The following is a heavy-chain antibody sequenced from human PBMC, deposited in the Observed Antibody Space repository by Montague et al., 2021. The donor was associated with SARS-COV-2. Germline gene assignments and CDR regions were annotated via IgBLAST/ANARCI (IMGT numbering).Heavy chain of an antibody. J-gene: IGHJ5*02. CDR2: IYYSGIT. Sequence: SETLSLTCTVSGGSISSSGYYWGWIRQPPGKGLEWIGSIYYSGITYYSPSLKSRVNLSVDMSKNQFSLKLSSVTAADTAVYYCARGPLGIVTGYPLDLWGQGTLVTVSS. CDR1: GGSISSSGYY. D-gene: IGHD3-9*01. V-gene: IGHV4-39*07. CDR3: ARGPLGIVTGYPLDL.